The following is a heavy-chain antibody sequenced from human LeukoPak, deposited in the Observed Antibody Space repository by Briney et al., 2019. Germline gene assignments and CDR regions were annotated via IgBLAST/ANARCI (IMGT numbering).Heavy chain of an antibody. D-gene: IGHD3-10*01. J-gene: IGHJ5*02. V-gene: IGHV6-1*01. CDR3: ARDHLLWFGELFDNWFDP. CDR1: GDSVSSNSAA. Sequence: SQTLSLTCAISGDSVSSNSAAWNWIRQSPSSGLEWLGRTYYRSKWYNDYAVSVKSRITINPDTSKNQFSLQLNSVTPEDTAVYYCARDHLLWFGELFDNWFDPWGQGTLVTVSS. CDR2: TYYRSKWYN.